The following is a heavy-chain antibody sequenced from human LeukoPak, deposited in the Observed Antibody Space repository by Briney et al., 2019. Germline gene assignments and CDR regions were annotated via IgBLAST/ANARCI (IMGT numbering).Heavy chain of an antibody. Sequence: SETLSLTCTVSGGSISSGDYYWSWIRQPPGKGLEWIGYIYYSGSTYYNPSLKSRVTISVDTSKNQFSLKLSSVTAADTAVYYCARWIYGSGSYVDYWGRGTLVTVSS. CDR3: ARWIYGSGSYVDY. CDR2: IYYSGST. V-gene: IGHV4-30-4*01. J-gene: IGHJ4*02. CDR1: GGSISSGDYY. D-gene: IGHD3-10*01.